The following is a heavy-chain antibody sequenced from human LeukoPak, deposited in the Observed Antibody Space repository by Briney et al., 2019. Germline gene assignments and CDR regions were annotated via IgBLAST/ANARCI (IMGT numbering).Heavy chain of an antibody. CDR3: ARIGRDGDYNDY. CDR1: GFTFSSYS. V-gene: IGHV3-21*01. CDR2: ISSSSSYI. Sequence: GGSLRLSCAASGFTFSSYSMNWVRQAPGKGLEWVSSISSSSSYIYYADSVKGRFTISRDNAKNSLYLQMNSLRAEDTAVYYRARIGRDGDYNDYWGQGTLVTVSS. J-gene: IGHJ4*02. D-gene: IGHD4-17*01.